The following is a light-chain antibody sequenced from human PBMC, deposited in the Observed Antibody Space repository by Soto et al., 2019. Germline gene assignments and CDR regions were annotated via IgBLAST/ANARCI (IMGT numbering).Light chain of an antibody. Sequence: QSVLTQPPSASGSPGQSVTIPCTGTNNDVGGYNYVSWHQLQPGKAPKLMIYEVTQRPSGVPDRFSGSKSGNTASLTVSGLQAEDEADYYCSSYAGSTNYVVFGGGTKVTVL. CDR1: NNDVGGYNY. CDR2: EVT. V-gene: IGLV2-8*01. CDR3: SSYAGSTNYVV. J-gene: IGLJ2*01.